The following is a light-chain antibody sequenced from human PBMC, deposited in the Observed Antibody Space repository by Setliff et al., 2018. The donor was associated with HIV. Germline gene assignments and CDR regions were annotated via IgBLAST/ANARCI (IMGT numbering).Light chain of an antibody. CDR2: DVS. J-gene: IGLJ1*01. CDR1: SGDVGRYNL. V-gene: IGLV2-14*02. Sequence: QSALTQPASVSGSPGQSITISCTGTSGDVGRYNLVSWYQQQPGKPPKLMIFDVSLRPSGVSNRFSGSKSGNTASLTISGLRAEDEADYFCNSYRSGSPYVFGTGTKVTVL. CDR3: NSYRSGSPYV.